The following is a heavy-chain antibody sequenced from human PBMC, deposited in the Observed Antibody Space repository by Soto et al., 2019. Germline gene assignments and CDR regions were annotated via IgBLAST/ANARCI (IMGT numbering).Heavy chain of an antibody. D-gene: IGHD3-22*01. V-gene: IGHV1-69*08. J-gene: IGHJ5*02. Sequence: QVQLVQSGAEVKKHGSSVKVSCKASGGTFSTYTITWVRQAPGQGLEWMGRIIPIIGIINYAQKFQGRVTITADXXXGXXYMELTRLRSDDTAVYYCAGDPDSHYNDSHASSYPWGQGTLVTVSS. CDR2: IIPIIGII. CDR1: GGTFSTYT. CDR3: AGDPDSHYNDSHASSYP.